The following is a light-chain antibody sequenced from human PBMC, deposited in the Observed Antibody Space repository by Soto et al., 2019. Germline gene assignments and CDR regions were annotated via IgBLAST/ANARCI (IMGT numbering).Light chain of an antibody. V-gene: IGKV3D-20*01. CDR1: QRINDNY. Sequence: ETVLTQSPATLSLSPGDRATLSCGASQRINDNYLAWYQQKPGLAPRLLIYDASTRAPGIPDRFSGSGSGADFTLTISRLEPEDFAVYYCQQHSNLPPNTFGQGTKLEIK. CDR2: DAS. CDR3: QQHSNLPPNT. J-gene: IGKJ2*01.